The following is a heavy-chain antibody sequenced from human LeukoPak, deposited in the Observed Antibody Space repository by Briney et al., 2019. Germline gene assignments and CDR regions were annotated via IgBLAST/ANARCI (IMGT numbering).Heavy chain of an antibody. CDR2: ISYDGSNK. Sequence: GGSLRLSCAASGFTFSCYAMHWVRQAPGKGLEWVAVISYDGSNKYYADSVKGRFTISRDNSKNTLYLQMNSLRAEDTAVYYCARDKSRLRARNSDYWGQGTLVTVSS. V-gene: IGHV3-30*01. CDR3: ARDKSRLRARNSDY. J-gene: IGHJ4*02. D-gene: IGHD3-10*01. CDR1: GFTFSCYA.